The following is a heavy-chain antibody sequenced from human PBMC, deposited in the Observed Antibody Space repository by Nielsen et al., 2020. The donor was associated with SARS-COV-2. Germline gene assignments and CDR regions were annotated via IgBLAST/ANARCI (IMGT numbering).Heavy chain of an antibody. CDR1: GYTLTELS. V-gene: IGHV1-24*01. J-gene: IGHJ4*02. Sequence: ASVKVSCKVSGYTLTELSMYWVRQAPGKGFEWMGGFDPEDGETIYAQKFQGRVTMTDDTSTDTAYMELSSLRSEDTAVYYCSRGRRDRSLTTVPPYYFDYWGQGTLVTVSS. D-gene: IGHD4-17*01. CDR2: FDPEDGET. CDR3: SRGRRDRSLTTVPPYYFDY.